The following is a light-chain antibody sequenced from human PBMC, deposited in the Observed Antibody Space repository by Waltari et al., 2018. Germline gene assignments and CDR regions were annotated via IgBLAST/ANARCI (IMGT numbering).Light chain of an antibody. V-gene: IGKV1-39*01. J-gene: IGKJ3*01. CDR3: QQSYSTPH. CDR2: AAS. CDR1: QSISSY. Sequence: DIQMTQSPSSLSASVGDRVTITCRASQSISSYLNWYQQRPGKAPKLLIYAASRLQSGVPSRFSGRGSGTDFTLTISSLQPEDFATYYCQQSYSTPHFGPGTKVDIK.